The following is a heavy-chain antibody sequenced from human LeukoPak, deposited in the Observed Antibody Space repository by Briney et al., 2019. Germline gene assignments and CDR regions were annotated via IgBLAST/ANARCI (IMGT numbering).Heavy chain of an antibody. CDR2: IYYSGST. CDR1: GGSISSYY. CDR3: ARTGNRPYYFDY. Sequence: SETLSLTCTVSGGSISSYYWSWIRQPPGKGLEWIGYIYYSGSTNYNPSLKSRVTISVDTPKNQFSLKLSSVTAADTAVYYCARTGNRPYYFDYWGQGTLVTVSS. J-gene: IGHJ4*02. D-gene: IGHD4-23*01. V-gene: IGHV4-59*01.